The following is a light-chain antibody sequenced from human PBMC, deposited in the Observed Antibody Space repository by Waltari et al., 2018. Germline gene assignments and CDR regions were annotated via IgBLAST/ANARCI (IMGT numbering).Light chain of an antibody. CDR2: ETS. J-gene: IGLJ3*02. V-gene: IGLV7-46*01. CDR1: TGDVTSGHY. Sequence: QTVVTQEPSLTVSPGGTVTPTCASSTGDVTSGHYPYWFQQKPGQAPRTLIYETSNKHSWTPARFSGSLLGGKAALTLSGAQAEDEADYYCLLSYSGSWVFGGGTKLTVL. CDR3: LLSYSGSWV.